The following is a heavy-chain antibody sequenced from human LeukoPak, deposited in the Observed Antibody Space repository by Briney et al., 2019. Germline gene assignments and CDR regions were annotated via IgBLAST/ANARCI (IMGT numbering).Heavy chain of an antibody. V-gene: IGHV3-9*01. J-gene: IGHJ2*01. CDR1: GFTFDDYA. D-gene: IGHD6-13*01. Sequence: PGRSLRLSCAASGFTFDDYAMHWVRQAPGKGLEWESGISWNSGSIGYADSVKGRFTISRDNAKNSLYLQMNSLRAEDTALYYCAKGGDSSPYWYFDLWGRGTLVTVSS. CDR2: ISWNSGSI. CDR3: AKGGDSSPYWYFDL.